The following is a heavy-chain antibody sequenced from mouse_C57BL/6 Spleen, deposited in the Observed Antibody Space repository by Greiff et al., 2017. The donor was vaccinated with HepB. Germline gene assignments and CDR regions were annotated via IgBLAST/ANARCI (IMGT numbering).Heavy chain of an antibody. D-gene: IGHD2-10*01. V-gene: IGHV14-2*01. J-gene: IGHJ4*01. CDR3: DYAYFYYYAMDY. CDR1: GFNIKDYY. CDR2: IDPEDGDT. Sequence: VQLQQSGAELVKPGASVKLSCTASGFNIKDYYMHWVKQRTEQGLEWIGRIDPEDGDTKYAPKFQGKATITADKSSNTAYLQLSSLTSEDTAVYYGDYAYFYYYAMDYWGQGTSVTVSS.